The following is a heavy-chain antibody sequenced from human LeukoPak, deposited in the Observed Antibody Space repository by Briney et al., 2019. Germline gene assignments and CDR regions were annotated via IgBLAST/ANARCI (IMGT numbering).Heavy chain of an antibody. CDR2: IGPSGSNI. D-gene: IGHD2-15*01. V-gene: IGHV3-48*01. J-gene: IGHJ4*02. CDR3: ARSRDSVVAATPVSLDY. Sequence: GGSLRLSCAASGFTFGIYAMNWVRQAPGKGLEWVSYIGPSGSNIYYADSVKGRFTISRDNAKDSLYLQMNSLRAEDTAVYYCARSRDSVVAATPVSLDYWGQGTLVTVSS. CDR1: GFTFGIYA.